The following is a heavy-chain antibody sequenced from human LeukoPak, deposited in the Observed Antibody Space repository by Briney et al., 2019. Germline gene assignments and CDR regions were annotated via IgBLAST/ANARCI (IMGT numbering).Heavy chain of an antibody. Sequence: SETLSLTCTVSGGSISSSSYYWGWIRQPPGKGLEWIGSIYYSGSTYYNPSLKSRVTISVDTSKNQFSLKLSSVTAADTAVYYCARREMPLLWFGDPNPPTNWFDPWGQGTLVTVSS. CDR2: IYYSGST. CDR1: GGSISSSSYY. V-gene: IGHV4-39*01. D-gene: IGHD3-10*01. CDR3: ARREMPLLWFGDPNPPTNWFDP. J-gene: IGHJ5*02.